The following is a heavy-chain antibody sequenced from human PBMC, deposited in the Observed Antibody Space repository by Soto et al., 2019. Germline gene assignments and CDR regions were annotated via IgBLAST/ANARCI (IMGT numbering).Heavy chain of an antibody. D-gene: IGHD3-16*01. CDR1: GYTFTSYW. CDR3: ARSPRGNELNAYTYFDS. CDR2: IYPGDSDT. J-gene: IGHJ4*02. Sequence: GESLKISCKGSGYTFTSYWIAWVRQKPGEGLEGMGIIYPGDSDTRNGPSFHGQVTISADKSTNTVYLQWRSLKTSDTAMYYCARSPRGNELNAYTYFDSWGQGTPVTVSS. V-gene: IGHV5-51*01.